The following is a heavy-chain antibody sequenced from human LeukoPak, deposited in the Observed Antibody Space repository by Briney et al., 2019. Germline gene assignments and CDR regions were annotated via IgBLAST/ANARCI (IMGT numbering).Heavy chain of an antibody. D-gene: IGHD2-21*02. CDR2: IYISGST. Sequence: SETLSLTCTVSGGSISNYYWNWIRQPAGKGLEWIGRIYISGSTNFNPSLKSRVTMSVDTSKNQLSLRLSSVTAADTAVYYCARGRDCGGDCYLSGYFDYWGQGTLVTVSS. CDR3: ARGRDCGGDCYLSGYFDY. V-gene: IGHV4-4*07. J-gene: IGHJ4*02. CDR1: GGSISNYY.